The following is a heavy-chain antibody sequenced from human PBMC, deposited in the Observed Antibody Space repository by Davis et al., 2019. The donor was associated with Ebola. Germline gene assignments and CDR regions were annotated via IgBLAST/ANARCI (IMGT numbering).Heavy chain of an antibody. CDR3: AREKGESGGFDY. J-gene: IGHJ4*02. V-gene: IGHV3-7*01. D-gene: IGHD3-16*01. Sequence: PGGSLRLSCAASGFTSSNNWMSWVRQAPGKGLEWVANIKQGGSDNYYVDSVKGRFTISRDNAKNSLYLQINSLRVQDTAVYYCAREKGESGGFDYWGQGTLVTVSS. CDR2: IKQGGSDN. CDR1: GFTSSNNW.